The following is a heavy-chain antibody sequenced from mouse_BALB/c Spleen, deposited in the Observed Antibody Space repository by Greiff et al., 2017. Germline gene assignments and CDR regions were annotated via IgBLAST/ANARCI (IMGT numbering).Heavy chain of an antibody. CDR3: ARDDGNYRGAMDY. CDR1: GFSLTSYG. V-gene: IGHV2-9*02. Sequence: VQLVESGPGLVAPSQSLSITCTVSGFSLTSYGVHWVRQPPGKGLEWLGVIWAGGSTNYNSALMSRLSISKDNSKSQVFLKMNSLQTDDTAMYYCARDDGNYRGAMDYWGQGTSVTVSS. CDR2: IWAGGST. J-gene: IGHJ4*01. D-gene: IGHD2-1*01.